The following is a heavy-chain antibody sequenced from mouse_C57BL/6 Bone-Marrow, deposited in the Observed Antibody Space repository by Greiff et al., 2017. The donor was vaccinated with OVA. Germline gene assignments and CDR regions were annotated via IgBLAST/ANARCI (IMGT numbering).Heavy chain of an antibody. D-gene: IGHD1-1*01. CDR3: ARGAVAATGDY. Sequence: EVKLMESGPGLVKPSQSLSLTCSVTGYSITSGYYWNWIRQFPGNKLEWMGYISYDGSNNYNPSLKNRISITRDTSKNQFFLKLNSVTTEDTATYYCARGAVAATGDYWGQGTTLTVSS. CDR2: ISYDGSN. J-gene: IGHJ2*01. V-gene: IGHV3-6*01. CDR1: GYSITSGYY.